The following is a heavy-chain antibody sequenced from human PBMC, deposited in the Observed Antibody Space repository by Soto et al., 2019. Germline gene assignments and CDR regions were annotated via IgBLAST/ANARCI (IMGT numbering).Heavy chain of an antibody. J-gene: IGHJ4*02. CDR3: AAHPGGGGY. D-gene: IGHD3-10*01. CDR1: GFTVSNNY. CDR2: IYSGGYT. Sequence: EVQLVESGGGLIQPGGSLRLSCAVSGFTVSNNYMSWVRQAPGKGLEGVSVIYSGGYTAYGDSVKGRFTISRDNSKNTPFLQKNTLGAAATACYSWAAHPGGGGYWGQGTLVTVSS. V-gene: IGHV3-53*01.